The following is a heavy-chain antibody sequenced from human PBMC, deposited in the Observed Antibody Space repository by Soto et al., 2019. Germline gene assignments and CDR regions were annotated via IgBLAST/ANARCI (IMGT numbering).Heavy chain of an antibody. V-gene: IGHV3-23*01. CDR1: GFTFSSYA. Sequence: EVQLLESGGGLVQPGGSLRLSCAASGFTFSSYAMSWVRQAPGKGLEWVSAISGRGGSTYYADSVKGRFTISRDNSKNTLYLQMNSLRAEDTAVYYCANLITLFGVVTPNDAFDIWGQGTMVTVSS. CDR3: ANLITLFGVVTPNDAFDI. J-gene: IGHJ3*02. CDR2: ISGRGGST. D-gene: IGHD3-3*01.